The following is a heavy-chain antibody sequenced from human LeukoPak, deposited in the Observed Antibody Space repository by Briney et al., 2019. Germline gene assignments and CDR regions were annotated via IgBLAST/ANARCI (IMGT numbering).Heavy chain of an antibody. J-gene: IGHJ3*02. D-gene: IGHD3-3*01. Sequence: SVKVSCKASGYTFTSYAISWVRQAPGQGLEWMGGIIPIFGTANYAQKFQGRVTITADESTSTAYMELSSLRSEDTAVYYCARDRITIFGVVIPHNDAFDIWGQGTMVTVSS. CDR2: IIPIFGTA. CDR3: ARDRITIFGVVIPHNDAFDI. V-gene: IGHV1-69*13. CDR1: GYTFTSYA.